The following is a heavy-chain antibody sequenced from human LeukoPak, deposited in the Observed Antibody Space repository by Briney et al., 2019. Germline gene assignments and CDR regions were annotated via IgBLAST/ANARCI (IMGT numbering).Heavy chain of an antibody. CDR3: ARGEVDGYNF. J-gene: IGHJ4*02. CDR2: ISSSGSTI. CDR1: GFTFSSYE. D-gene: IGHD5-24*01. V-gene: IGHV3-48*03. Sequence: GGSLRLSCAASGFTFSSYEMNWVRQAPGKGLEWVSYISSSGSTIYYADSVKGRFTISKDNAKNSLYLQMNSLRAEDTAVYYCARGEVDGYNFGGQGTLVTVSS.